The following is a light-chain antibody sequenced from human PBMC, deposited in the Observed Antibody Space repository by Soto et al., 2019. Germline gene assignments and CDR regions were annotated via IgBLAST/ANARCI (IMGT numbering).Light chain of an antibody. Sequence: DIQMTQSPSTLPASVGDRVTITCRASQSISSWLAWYQQKPGKAPKLLIYDASSLESGVPSRFSGSGSGTEFTLTISSLQSEDFAVYYCQQYHYWWTFGQGTKVDIK. J-gene: IGKJ1*01. CDR1: QSISSW. V-gene: IGKV1-5*01. CDR3: QQYHYWWT. CDR2: DAS.